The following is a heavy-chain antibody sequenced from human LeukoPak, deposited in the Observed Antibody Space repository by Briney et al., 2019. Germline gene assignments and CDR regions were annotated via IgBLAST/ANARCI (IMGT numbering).Heavy chain of an antibody. CDR1: GFTFSSYS. V-gene: IGHV3-21*01. CDR2: ISSSSSYI. CDR3: ARDRVTRPSDAFGI. Sequence: PGGSLRLSCAASGFTFSSYSMNWVRQAPGKGLEWVSSISSSSSYIYYADSVKGRFTISRDNAKNSLYLQMNSLRAEDTAVYYCARDRVTRPSDAFGIWGQGTMVTVSS. J-gene: IGHJ3*02. D-gene: IGHD4-11*01.